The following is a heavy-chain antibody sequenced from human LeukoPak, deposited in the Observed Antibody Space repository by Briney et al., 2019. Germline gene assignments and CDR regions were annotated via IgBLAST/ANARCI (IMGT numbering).Heavy chain of an antibody. D-gene: IGHD4/OR15-4a*01. CDR3: ARRAGAYSHPYDY. Sequence: GGSLRLSCAASGFTFSSYAMHWVRQAPGKGLEWVAVILYDGSNEYYADSVKGRFTISRDNSKNTLYLQMNSLRAEDTAVYYCARRAGAYSHPYDYWGQGTLVTVSS. CDR1: GFTFSSYA. CDR2: ILYDGSNE. J-gene: IGHJ4*02. V-gene: IGHV3-30*03.